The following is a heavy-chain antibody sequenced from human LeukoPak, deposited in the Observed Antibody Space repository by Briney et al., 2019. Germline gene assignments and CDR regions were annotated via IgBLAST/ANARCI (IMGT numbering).Heavy chain of an antibody. CDR3: AKHMGDSEYYGLDV. Sequence: PGGSLRLSCVASGFTFSSYSMNWVRQAPGKGLEWVSSLSGSGGSTYYADSVQGRFTISRDTSKTTLYLQMNSLRAEDTAVYYCAKHMGDSEYYGLDVWGQGTTVSVSS. V-gene: IGHV3-23*01. CDR2: LSGSGGST. D-gene: IGHD3-16*01. J-gene: IGHJ6*02. CDR1: GFTFSSYS.